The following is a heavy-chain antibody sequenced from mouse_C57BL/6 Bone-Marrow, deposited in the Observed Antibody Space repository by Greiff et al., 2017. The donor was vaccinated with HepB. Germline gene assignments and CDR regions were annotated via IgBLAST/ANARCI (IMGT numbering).Heavy chain of an antibody. Sequence: QVQLQQPGAELVRPGSSVKLSCKASGYTFTSYWMHWVKQRPIQGLEWIGKIDPSDSDTHYNQKFKDKATLTVDKSSSTAYMQLSSLTSEDSAVYYCAFYDFFDYWGQGTTLTVSS. V-gene: IGHV1-52*01. CDR3: AFYDFFDY. J-gene: IGHJ2*01. CDR2: IDPSDSDT. CDR1: GYTFTSYW. D-gene: IGHD2-3*01.